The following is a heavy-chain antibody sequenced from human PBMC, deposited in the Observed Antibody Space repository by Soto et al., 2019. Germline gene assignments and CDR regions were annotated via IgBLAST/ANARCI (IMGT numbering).Heavy chain of an antibody. V-gene: IGHV4-59*01. J-gene: IGHJ4*02. D-gene: IGHD5-18*01. Sequence: SEPLSLTCTVSGDSISSYYWSWIRQPPGKGLEWIGYIYSSGSTNYNPSLKSRVTISADTSKNQVSLKLTSVTAADTAVYYCARDHPHSYGIYYFDYWGQGTLVTVSS. CDR1: GDSISSYY. CDR3: ARDHPHSYGIYYFDY. CDR2: IYSSGST.